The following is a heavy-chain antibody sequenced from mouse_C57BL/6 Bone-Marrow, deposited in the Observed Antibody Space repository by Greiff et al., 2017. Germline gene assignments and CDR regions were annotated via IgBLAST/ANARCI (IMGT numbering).Heavy chain of an antibody. CDR2: INPNNGGT. CDR3: ARCGSSNYYAMDY. J-gene: IGHJ4*01. D-gene: IGHD1-1*01. V-gene: IGHV1-18*01. CDR1: GYTFTDYN. Sequence: EVKLVESGPELVKPGASVKIPCKASGYTFTDYNMDWVKQSHGKSLEWIGDINPNNGGTIYNQKFKGKATLTVDKSSSTAYMELRSLTSEDTAVYYCARCGSSNYYAMDYWGQGTSVTVSS.